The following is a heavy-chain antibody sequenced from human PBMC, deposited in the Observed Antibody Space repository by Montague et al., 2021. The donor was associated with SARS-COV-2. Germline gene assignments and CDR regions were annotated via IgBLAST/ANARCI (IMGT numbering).Heavy chain of an antibody. CDR3: ARVGAYGDYPTPPTFDY. V-gene: IGHV4-59*01. CDR2: IYYSGST. CDR1: GGSISSYY. J-gene: IGHJ4*02. Sequence: SETLSLTCTVSGGSISSYYWSWIRQPPGKGLEWIGYIYYSGSTYYNPSLKSRVTISVDTSKNQFSLKLSSVTAADTAVYYCARVGAYGDYPTPPTFDYWGQGTLVTVSS. D-gene: IGHD4-17*01.